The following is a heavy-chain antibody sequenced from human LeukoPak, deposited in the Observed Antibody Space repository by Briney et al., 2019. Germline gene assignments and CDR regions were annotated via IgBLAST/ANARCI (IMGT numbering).Heavy chain of an antibody. CDR1: GGSFRGDY. D-gene: IGHD3-22*01. V-gene: IGHV4-34*01. J-gene: IGHJ4*02. CDR3: ARGRSRRYYDSSGSLPYYFDY. Sequence: SETLSLTCAFHGGSFRGDYWRGIRQPPGKGVEWGGEINHSGSTNYNPSLKSRVTISVDTSKNQFSLKLSSVTAAATAVYYCARGRSRRYYDSSGSLPYYFDYWGQGTLVNVSS. CDR2: INHSGST.